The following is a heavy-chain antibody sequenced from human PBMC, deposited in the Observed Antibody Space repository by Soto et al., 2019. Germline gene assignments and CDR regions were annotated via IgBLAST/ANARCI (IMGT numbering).Heavy chain of an antibody. Sequence: QVQLQESGPGLVKPSETLSLTCSVSGDSISDYYWSWIRQPPGKGLEWIGYIYHSGSTYYNPSLKSRVTISVNTSKNQFSRKLRSLTAADTAVYYCARATRSCMHVWGQGTTVTVSS. J-gene: IGHJ6*02. CDR1: GDSISDYY. CDR3: ARATRSCMHV. CDR2: IYHSGST. V-gene: IGHV4-59*12.